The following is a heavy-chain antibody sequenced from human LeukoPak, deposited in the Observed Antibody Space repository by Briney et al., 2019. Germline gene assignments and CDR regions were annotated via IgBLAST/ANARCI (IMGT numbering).Heavy chain of an antibody. CDR2: ISYDGSNK. V-gene: IGHV3-30-3*01. Sequence: GGSLRLSCAASGFTFSSYALHWVRQAPGKGLEWVSVISYDGSNKYYADSVKGRFTISRDNSKNTLYLQMNSLRAEDTAVYYCPGATFDYWGQGTLVTVSS. CDR3: PGATFDY. J-gene: IGHJ4*02. D-gene: IGHD1-26*01. CDR1: GFTFSSYA.